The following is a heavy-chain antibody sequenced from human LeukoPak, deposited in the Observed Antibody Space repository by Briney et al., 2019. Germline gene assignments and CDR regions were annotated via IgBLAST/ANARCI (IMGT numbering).Heavy chain of an antibody. D-gene: IGHD1-14*01. CDR1: GFTFGGYG. Sequence: GGSLRLSCAGSGFTFGGYGVHWFRQTPGKGLEWVAVIAYDGSRAFYADSVEGRFTISRDNSKNTMSVQMDDLRAEDTAVYYCTRYNNDHFDYWGQGTLVTVSS. CDR3: TRYNNDHFDY. V-gene: IGHV3-33*01. J-gene: IGHJ4*02. CDR2: IAYDGSRA.